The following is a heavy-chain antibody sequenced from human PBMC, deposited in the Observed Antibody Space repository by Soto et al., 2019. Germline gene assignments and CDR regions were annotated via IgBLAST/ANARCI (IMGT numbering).Heavy chain of an antibody. CDR1: GYTFTSYD. J-gene: IGHJ5*02. Sequence: QVQLVQSGAEVKKPGASVKVSCKASGYTFTSYDINWVRQATGQGHEWMGWMNPNSGNTGYAQKFQGRVTMTRNTSIITAYMELSSLRSEDTAVYYCARERSAAGTGWFDPWGQGTLVTVSS. D-gene: IGHD6-13*01. V-gene: IGHV1-8*01. CDR2: MNPNSGNT. CDR3: ARERSAAGTGWFDP.